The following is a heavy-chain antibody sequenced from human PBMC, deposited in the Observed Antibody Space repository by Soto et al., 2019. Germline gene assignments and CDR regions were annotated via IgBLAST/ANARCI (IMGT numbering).Heavy chain of an antibody. J-gene: IGHJ6*02. CDR3: ARDGSVGSSYYYFGMDV. Sequence: PSVKVSCKTSGYTFTGYYMHWVRQAPGQGLEWMGWINPNSGGTNYAQKFQGWVTMTRDTSISTAYMELSRLRSDDTAVYYCARDGSVGSSYYYFGMDVWGQGTTVTVSS. CDR2: INPNSGGT. D-gene: IGHD6-6*01. CDR1: GYTFTGYY. V-gene: IGHV1-2*04.